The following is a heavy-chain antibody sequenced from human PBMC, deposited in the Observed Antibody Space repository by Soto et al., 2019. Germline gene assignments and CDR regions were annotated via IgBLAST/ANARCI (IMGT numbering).Heavy chain of an antibody. Sequence: VQLLESGGHLVQPGGSLRLSCAASGFTFSSYAMSWVRQAPGKGLEWVSSVSAGGDMTYYSDSVKGRFTISRDNSNNALFLQMNSLRIEDTALYYCARGDRGGSGSPASYYYSGLDVWGHGTTVTVS. D-gene: IGHD3-10*01. V-gene: IGHV3-23*01. CDR3: ARGDRGGSGSPASYYYSGLDV. J-gene: IGHJ6*02. CDR1: GFTFSSYA. CDR2: VSAGGDMT.